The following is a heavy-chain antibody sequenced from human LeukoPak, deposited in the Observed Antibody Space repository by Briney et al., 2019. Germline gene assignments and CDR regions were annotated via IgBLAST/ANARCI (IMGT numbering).Heavy chain of an antibody. V-gene: IGHV3-30*18. CDR1: GFTFSSYG. CDR3: AKDRRGSRVDLYYFDY. D-gene: IGHD2-15*01. J-gene: IGHJ4*02. CDR2: ISYDGSNK. Sequence: PGGSLRLSCAASGFTFSSYGMHWVRQAPGKGLEWVAIISYDGSNKYYTDSVKGRFTISRDNSKNTPYLQMNSLRAEDTAVYYCAKDRRGSRVDLYYFDYWGQGTLVTVSS.